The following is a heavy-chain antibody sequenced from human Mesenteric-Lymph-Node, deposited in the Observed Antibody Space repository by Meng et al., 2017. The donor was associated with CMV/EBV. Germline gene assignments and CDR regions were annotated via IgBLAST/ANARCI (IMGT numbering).Heavy chain of an antibody. CDR2: VNPNSGDT. V-gene: IGHV1-2*02. J-gene: IGHJ5*02. CDR3: ARDGVLCGDTTCRGFYS. CDR1: YTFNGFY. D-gene: IGHD2-21*01. Sequence: YTFNGFYMHWVRQAPGQGLEWMRWVNPNSGDTNYAQTFQGKVAMTRDPSISTAYMELSGLRSDDTAVYYCARDGVLCGDTTCRGFYSWGQGTLVTVSS.